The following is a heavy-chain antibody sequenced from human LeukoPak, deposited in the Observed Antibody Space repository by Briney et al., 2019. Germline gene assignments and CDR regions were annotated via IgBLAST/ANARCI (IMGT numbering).Heavy chain of an antibody. V-gene: IGHV3-21*01. CDR3: ARESYDILTGSNWFDP. CDR2: ISSSSSYI. Sequence: GGSLRLSCAASGLTFSSYSMNWVRQAPGKGLEWVSSISSSSSYIYYADSVKGRFTISRDNAKNPLYLQMNSLRAEDTAVYYCARESYDILTGSNWFDPWGQGTLVTVSS. CDR1: GLTFSSYS. D-gene: IGHD3-9*01. J-gene: IGHJ5*02.